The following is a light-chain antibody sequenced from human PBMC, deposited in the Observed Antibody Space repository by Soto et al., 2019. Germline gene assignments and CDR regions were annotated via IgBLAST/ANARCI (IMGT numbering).Light chain of an antibody. CDR3: QQSYSTPSWT. Sequence: DIPMTQSPSSLSASVGDRVTITCRASQSISSYLNWYQQNPGKAPKLLIYAASSLQSVVPSRFSGSGSGPDFTLTISSLQPEDFATYYCQQSYSTPSWTFGQGTKVEIK. V-gene: IGKV1-39*01. J-gene: IGKJ1*01. CDR1: QSISSY. CDR2: AAS.